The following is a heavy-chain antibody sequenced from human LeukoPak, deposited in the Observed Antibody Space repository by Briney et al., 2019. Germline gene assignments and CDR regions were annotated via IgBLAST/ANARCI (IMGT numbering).Heavy chain of an antibody. CDR2: IYTSGST. CDR3: ARDLGTYGLFDY. D-gene: IGHD3-10*01. V-gene: IGHV4-61*02. Sequence: KTSETLSLTCTVSGGSISSGSYYWSWIRQPAGKGLEWIGRIYTSGSTNYNPSLKSRVTISVDTSKSQFSLKLTSVTAADTAVYYCARDLGTYGLFDYWGQGTLVIVSS. CDR1: GGSISSGSYY. J-gene: IGHJ4*02.